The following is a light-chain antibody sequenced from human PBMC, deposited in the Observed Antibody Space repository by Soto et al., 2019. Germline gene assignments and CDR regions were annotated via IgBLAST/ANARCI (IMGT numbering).Light chain of an antibody. CDR2: KAS. V-gene: IGKV1-5*03. CDR1: QSISTW. CDR3: QQYNSYS. Sequence: DIQMTHSPSTLPASVGDIVTITCRANQSISTWLAWYQQKPGKAPNLLIYKASRLETGVPSRFSGSGSGTEFTLTISSLQPDDFVTYYCQQYNSYSFGHGTKVDIK. J-gene: IGKJ1*01.